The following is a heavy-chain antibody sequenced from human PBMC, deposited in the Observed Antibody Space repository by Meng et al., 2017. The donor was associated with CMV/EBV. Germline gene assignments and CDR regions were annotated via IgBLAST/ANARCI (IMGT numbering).Heavy chain of an antibody. J-gene: IGHJ4*02. CDR3: ASGSRDGYTFVFDY. Sequence: SVKVSCKASGGTFSSYAISWVRQAPGQGLEWMGGIIPIFGTANYAQKFQGRVTITTDESTGTAYMELSSLRSEDTAVYYCASGSRDGYTFVFDYWGQGTLVTVSS. V-gene: IGHV1-69*05. CDR1: GGTFSSYA. D-gene: IGHD5-24*01. CDR2: IIPIFGTA.